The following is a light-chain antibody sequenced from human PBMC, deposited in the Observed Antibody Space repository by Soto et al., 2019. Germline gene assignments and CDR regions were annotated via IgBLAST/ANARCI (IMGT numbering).Light chain of an antibody. CDR3: CSYAGSYTI. Sequence: QSVLTQPRSVSGSPGQSVTISCTGTSGDVGAYTYVSWYRQHPDKAPRLVISDVTKRPSGVPDRFSGSKSGNTAFLTISGLQAEDEAEYYCCSYAGSYTIFGGGTKVTVL. CDR1: SGDVGAYTY. V-gene: IGLV2-11*01. CDR2: DVT. J-gene: IGLJ2*01.